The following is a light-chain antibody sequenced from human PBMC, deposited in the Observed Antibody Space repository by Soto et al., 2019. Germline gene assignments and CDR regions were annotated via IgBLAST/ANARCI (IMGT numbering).Light chain of an antibody. J-gene: IGKJ4*01. CDR2: AAS. CDR1: QTINSY. Sequence: DIQMTQSPFSLSASVGDRVTISCRASQTINSYLNWYQQKPGKAPNLLIYAASTLQSGVPSRFSGSGSGTDFTLTISTLQPEDIATYSCQQSDSTPLTFGGGTKVEIK. V-gene: IGKV1-39*01. CDR3: QQSDSTPLT.